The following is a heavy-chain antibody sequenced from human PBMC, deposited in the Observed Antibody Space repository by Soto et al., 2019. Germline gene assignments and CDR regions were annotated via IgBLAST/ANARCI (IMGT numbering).Heavy chain of an antibody. D-gene: IGHD6-13*01. CDR1: GGSISSSSYY. CDR3: ARQGLVPYYFDY. CDR2: IYYSGST. Sequence: PSETLSLTCTVSGGSISSSSYYWGWIRQPPGKGLEWIGSIYYSGSTYYNPSLKSRVTISVDTSKNQFSLKLSSVTAADTAVYYCARQGLVPYYFDYWGQGTLVTVSS. V-gene: IGHV4-39*01. J-gene: IGHJ4*02.